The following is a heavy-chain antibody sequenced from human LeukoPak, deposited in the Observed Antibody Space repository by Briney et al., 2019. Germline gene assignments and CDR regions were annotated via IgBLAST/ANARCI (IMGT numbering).Heavy chain of an antibody. CDR1: GFNFDDYT. CDR2: ISWNSGSI. V-gene: IGHV3-9*01. D-gene: IGHD3-10*01. CDR3: AKDVNYYGSGSYYNPPGGFDI. J-gene: IGHJ3*02. Sequence: PGGSLRLSCAASGFNFDDYTMHWVRQPPGKGLEWVSGISWNSGSIGYADSVKGRFTISRDNAKNSLYLQMNSLRAEDTALYYCAKDVNYYGSGSYYNPPGGFDIWGQGTMVTVSS.